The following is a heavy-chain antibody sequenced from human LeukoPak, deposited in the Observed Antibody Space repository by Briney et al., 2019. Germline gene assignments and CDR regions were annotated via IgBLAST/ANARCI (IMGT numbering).Heavy chain of an antibody. V-gene: IGHV4-39*01. CDR2: IYYSGST. CDR1: GGSISSSSYY. D-gene: IGHD3-22*01. Sequence: SETLSLTCTVSGGSISSSSYYWGWIRQPPGKGLEWIGSIYYSGSTYYNPSLKSRVTISVDTSKNQFSLKLSSVTAADTAVYYCARHDYDSSGYYSPPSRYSYFYMDVWGKGTTVTISS. CDR3: ARHDYDSSGYYSPPSRYSYFYMDV. J-gene: IGHJ6*03.